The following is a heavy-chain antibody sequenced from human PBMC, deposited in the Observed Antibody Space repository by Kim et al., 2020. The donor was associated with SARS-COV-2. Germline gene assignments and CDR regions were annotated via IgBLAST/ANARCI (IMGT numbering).Heavy chain of an antibody. CDR2: IKQDGSEK. J-gene: IGHJ3*02. CDR3: ARGFGYYGSGSEDAFDI. CDR1: GFTFSSYW. V-gene: IGHV3-7*01. D-gene: IGHD3-10*01. Sequence: GGSLRLSCAASGFTFSSYWMSWVRQAPGKGLEWVANIKQDGSEKYYVDSVKGRFTISRDNAKNSLYLQMNSLRAEDTAVYYCARGFGYYGSGSEDAFDIWGQGTMVTVSS.